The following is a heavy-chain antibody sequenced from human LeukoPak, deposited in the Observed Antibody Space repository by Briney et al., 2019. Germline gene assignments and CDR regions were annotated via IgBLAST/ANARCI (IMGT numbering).Heavy chain of an antibody. CDR3: ARGLGVVRYYYYYGMDV. CDR2: INHSGST. V-gene: IGHV4-34*01. D-gene: IGHD3-22*01. Sequence: PSETLSLTCAVYGGSFSGYYWSWIRQPPGKGLEWIGEINHSGSTNYNPSLKSRVTISVDTSKNQFSLKLSSMTAADTAVYYCARGLGVVRYYYYYGMDVWGQGTTVTVS. J-gene: IGHJ6*02. CDR1: GGSFSGYY.